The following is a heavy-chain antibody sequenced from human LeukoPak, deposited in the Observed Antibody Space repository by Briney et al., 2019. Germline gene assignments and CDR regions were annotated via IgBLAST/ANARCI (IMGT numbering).Heavy chain of an antibody. CDR1: GYTFTSYA. J-gene: IGHJ6*02. Sequence: ASVKVSCKASGYTFTSYAMHWVRQAPGQRLEWMGWINAGNGNTKYSQKFQGRVTITRDTSASTAYMELSSLRSEDTAVYYCATDRLEVVRYYGMDVWGQGTAVTVSS. V-gene: IGHV1-3*01. CDR2: INAGNGNT. D-gene: IGHD3-10*02. CDR3: ATDRLEVVRYYGMDV.